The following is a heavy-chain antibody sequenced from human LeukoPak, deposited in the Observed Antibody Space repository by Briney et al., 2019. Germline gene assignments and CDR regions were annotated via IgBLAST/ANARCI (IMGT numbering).Heavy chain of an antibody. CDR3: AKGSAAGRPYYFDY. V-gene: IGHV3-33*06. D-gene: IGHD6-6*01. CDR1: GFTFSSYG. CDR2: IWYDGSNK. Sequence: PGGSLRLSCAASGFTFSSYGMHWVRQAPGKGLEWVAVIWYDGSNKYYADSVKGRFTISRDNSKNTLDLQMNSLRVEDTAVYYCAKGSAAGRPYYFDYWGQETLGTVSS. J-gene: IGHJ4*02.